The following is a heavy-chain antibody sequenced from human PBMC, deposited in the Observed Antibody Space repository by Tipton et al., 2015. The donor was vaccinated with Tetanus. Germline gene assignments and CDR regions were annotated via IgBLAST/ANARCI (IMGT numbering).Heavy chain of an antibody. V-gene: IGHV3-23*01. Sequence: SLRLSCAASGFTFSSYAMSWVRQAPGKGLEWVSAISGSGDSTYYADSVKGRFTISRDNSKNTLYLQMNSLRAEDTAVYYCAKEYSSSPYYFDYWGQGTLVTVSS. D-gene: IGHD6-6*01. CDR1: GFTFSSYA. CDR2: ISGSGDST. J-gene: IGHJ4*02. CDR3: AKEYSSSPYYFDY.